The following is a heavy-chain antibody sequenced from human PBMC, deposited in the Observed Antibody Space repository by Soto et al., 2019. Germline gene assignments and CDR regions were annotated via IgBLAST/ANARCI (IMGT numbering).Heavy chain of an antibody. Sequence: GGSLRLSCAASGFTVSSNYMSWVRQAPGKGLKWVSVIYSGGSTYYADSVKGRFTISRDNSKNTLYLQMNSLRAEDTAVYYCAREGYGSGSYDYYYYGMDVWRQGTTVTVAS. CDR1: GFTVSSNY. D-gene: IGHD3-10*01. CDR2: IYSGGST. V-gene: IGHV3-53*01. J-gene: IGHJ6*02. CDR3: AREGYGSGSYDYYYYGMDV.